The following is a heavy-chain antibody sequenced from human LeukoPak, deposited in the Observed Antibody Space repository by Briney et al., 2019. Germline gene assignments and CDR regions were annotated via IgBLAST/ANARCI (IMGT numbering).Heavy chain of an antibody. V-gene: IGHV4-38-2*01. J-gene: IGHJ4*02. CDR3: ARVRYNYGDSDY. CDR2: IYHNGNT. Sequence: PSETLSLTCAVSGYSISSGYYWGWIRQPPGEGLGWIGTIYHNGNTYYNPSLKSRVTISGDTSKNQFSLKLSSVTAADTAVYYCARVRYNYGDSDYWGQGTLVTVSS. CDR1: GYSISSGYY. D-gene: IGHD5-18*01.